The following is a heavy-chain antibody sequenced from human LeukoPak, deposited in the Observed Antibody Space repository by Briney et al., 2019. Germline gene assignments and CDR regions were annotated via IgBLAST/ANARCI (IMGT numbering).Heavy chain of an antibody. Sequence: SETLSLTCAVYGGSFSGYSWTWIRQPPGKGLEWIGYIYYSGSTNYNPSLKSRVTISVDTSKNQFSLKLSSVTAADTAVYYCAREASVWGSYRQYFDYWGQGTLVTVSS. V-gene: IGHV4-59*01. D-gene: IGHD3-16*02. CDR3: AREASVWGSYRQYFDY. J-gene: IGHJ4*02. CDR2: IYYSGST. CDR1: GGSFSGYS.